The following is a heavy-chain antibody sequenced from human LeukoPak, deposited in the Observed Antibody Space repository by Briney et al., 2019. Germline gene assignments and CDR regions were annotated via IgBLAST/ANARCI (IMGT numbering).Heavy chain of an antibody. J-gene: IGHJ4*02. V-gene: IGHV1-46*01. CDR3: ARGCYDILTGYAPPAYYFDY. Sequence: ASVKVSCKASGYTFTRYYMHWVRQAPGQGLEWMGIINPSGGSTSYAQQFQGRGTMTRDTSTSTVYMELSSLRSEDTAVYYCARGCYDILTGYAPPAYYFDYWGQGTLVTVSS. CDR2: INPSGGST. D-gene: IGHD3-9*01. CDR1: GYTFTRYY.